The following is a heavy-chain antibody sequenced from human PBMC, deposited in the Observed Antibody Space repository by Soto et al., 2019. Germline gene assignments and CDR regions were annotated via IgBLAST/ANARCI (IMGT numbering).Heavy chain of an antibody. CDR2: INHSGST. D-gene: IGHD2-21*02. CDR1: GGSFSGYY. Sequence: QVQLQQWGAGLLKPSETLSLTCAVYGGSFSGYYWSWIRQPPGKGLEWIGEINHSGSTNYNPSLKSRVTISVDTSKSQFSLQLGSVTAADTAVYYCARGRCGGDCSTYYFDYWGQGTLVTVSS. CDR3: ARGRCGGDCSTYYFDY. J-gene: IGHJ4*02. V-gene: IGHV4-34*01.